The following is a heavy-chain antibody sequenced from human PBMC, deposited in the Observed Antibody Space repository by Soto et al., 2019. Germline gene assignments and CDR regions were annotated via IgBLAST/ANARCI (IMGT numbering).Heavy chain of an antibody. CDR2: IYYSGST. Sequence: SETLSLTCTVSGGSISSSSYYWGWIRQPPGKGLEWIGSIYYSGSTYCNPSLKSRVTISVDTSKNQFSLKLSSVTAADTAVYYCARHGPLLRYFDWLLGDYYYGMDVWGQGTTVTVS. J-gene: IGHJ6*02. CDR3: ARHGPLLRYFDWLLGDYYYGMDV. D-gene: IGHD3-9*01. CDR1: GGSISSSSYY. V-gene: IGHV4-39*01.